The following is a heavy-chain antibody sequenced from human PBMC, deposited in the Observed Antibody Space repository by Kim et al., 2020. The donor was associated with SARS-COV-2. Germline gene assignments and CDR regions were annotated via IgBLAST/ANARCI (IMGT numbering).Heavy chain of an antibody. Sequence: SETLSLTCTVSGCSISSNSYYWGWIRQPPGKGLEWFGSIYYSGSTYYNPSLKSRVTISVDTSKTQFSLKLSSVTAADTAVYYCAEGSSGRYPAPFDYWGQGTLVTVSS. CDR3: AEGSSGRYPAPFDY. J-gene: IGHJ4*02. V-gene: IGHV4-39*01. CDR2: IYYSGST. CDR1: GCSISSNSYY. D-gene: IGHD3-22*01.